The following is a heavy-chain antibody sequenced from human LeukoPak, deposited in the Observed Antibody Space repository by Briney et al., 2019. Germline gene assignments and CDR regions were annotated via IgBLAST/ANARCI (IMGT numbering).Heavy chain of an antibody. D-gene: IGHD3-22*01. CDR1: GGSISSYY. CDR3: ARDLSNRDYDSSDYYSGLAD. Sequence: SETLSLTCTVSGGSISSYYWSWIRQPPGKGLEWIGYIYYSGSTNYNPSLKSRVTISVDTSKNQFSLKLSSVTAADTAVYYCARDLSNRDYDSSDYYSGLADWGQGTLVTVSS. CDR2: IYYSGST. V-gene: IGHV4-59*01. J-gene: IGHJ4*02.